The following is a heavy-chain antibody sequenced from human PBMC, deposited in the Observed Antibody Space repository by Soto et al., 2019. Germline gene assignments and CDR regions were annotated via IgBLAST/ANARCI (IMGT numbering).Heavy chain of an antibody. CDR1: GFTFSSYA. V-gene: IGHV3-64*02. Sequence: EVQLVESGEGLVQPGGSRRLSCAASGFTFSSYAMHWVRQAPGKGLEYVSAISRNGGSTYYADSVKGRFTISRDNSKNTLYLQMGSLRAEDMAVYYCARGKAGYYDSSGYMGYYGMDVWGQGTTVTVSS. D-gene: IGHD3-22*01. J-gene: IGHJ6*02. CDR2: ISRNGGST. CDR3: ARGKAGYYDSSGYMGYYGMDV.